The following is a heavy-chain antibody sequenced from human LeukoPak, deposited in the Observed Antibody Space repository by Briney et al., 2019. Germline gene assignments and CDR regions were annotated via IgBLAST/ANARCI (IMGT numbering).Heavy chain of an antibody. V-gene: IGHV1-18*01. D-gene: IGHD6-13*01. CDR3: ARDNDIAAAGTSHYFDY. CDR2: ISAYNGDT. Sequence: VSVKVSCKASGYTFTSYGISWVRQAPGQGLEWMGWISAYNGDTIYAQKLQGRVTMTTETSTSTAYMELRSLRSDDSAVYYCARDNDIAAAGTSHYFDYWGQGTLVTVSS. CDR1: GYTFTSYG. J-gene: IGHJ4*02.